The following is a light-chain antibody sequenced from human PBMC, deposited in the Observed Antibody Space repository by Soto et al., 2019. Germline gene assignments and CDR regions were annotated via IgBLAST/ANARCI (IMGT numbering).Light chain of an antibody. V-gene: IGKV1-9*01. CDR2: GAS. CDR3: QQLNSFPPSFT. Sequence: DIQMTQSPSTLSASVGDRVTITCRASQSISRSLAWYQQKSGKAPKLLIYGASTLRPGVASRFSGSGSGTEFTLTISSLQPEDFATYFCQQLNSFPPSFTFGPGTTVDIK. J-gene: IGKJ3*01. CDR1: QSISRS.